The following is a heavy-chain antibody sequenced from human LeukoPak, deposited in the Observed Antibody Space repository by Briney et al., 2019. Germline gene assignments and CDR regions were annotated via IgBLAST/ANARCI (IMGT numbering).Heavy chain of an antibody. J-gene: IGHJ6*03. V-gene: IGHV3-48*01. CDR2: INSGSDTV. D-gene: IGHD3-22*01. CDR1: GFPFNSYV. Sequence: GGSLRLSCVASGFPFNSYVVSWVRQVPGKGLEWVSYINSGSDTVYYADSVRGRFTISRDNAKNSLSLQMNSLRAEDTAVYFCARAYDPSGSHYYYFMDVWGKETTVTVSS. CDR3: ARAYDPSGSHYYYFMDV.